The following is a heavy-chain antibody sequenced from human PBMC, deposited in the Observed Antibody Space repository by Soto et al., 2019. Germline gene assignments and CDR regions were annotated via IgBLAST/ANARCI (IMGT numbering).Heavy chain of an antibody. Sequence: ASAKVSCKASGYTFTGYYMHWVRQAPGQGLEWMGWINPNSGDTKYAQKFQGRVTMTRDTSTRTAYMEVSRLTSDDTAVYYCARSLSTIGGRPDSWGQGTLVTVSS. V-gene: IGHV1-2*02. J-gene: IGHJ4*02. CDR3: ARSLSTIGGRPDS. CDR2: INPNSGDT. CDR1: GYTFTGYY. D-gene: IGHD6-6*01.